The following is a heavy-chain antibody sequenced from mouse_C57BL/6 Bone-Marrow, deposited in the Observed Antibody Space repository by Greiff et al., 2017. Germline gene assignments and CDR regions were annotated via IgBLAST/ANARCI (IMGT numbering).Heavy chain of an antibody. CDR1: GYTFTTYP. D-gene: IGHD1-1*01. Sequence: QVQLQQSGAELVKPGASVKMSCKASGYTFTTYPIEWMKQNHGKSLEWIGNFHPYNDDTKYNEKFKGKATLTVEKSSSTVYLALSRLTSDDSAVYYCARGPGYSSSYVYFDYWGKGTTLTVSS. CDR3: ARGPGYSSSYVYFDY. V-gene: IGHV1-47*01. CDR2: FHPYNDDT. J-gene: IGHJ2*01.